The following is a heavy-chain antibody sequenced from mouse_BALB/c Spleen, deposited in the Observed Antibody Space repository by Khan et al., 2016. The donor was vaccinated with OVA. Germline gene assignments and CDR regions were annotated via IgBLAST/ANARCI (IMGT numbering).Heavy chain of an antibody. D-gene: IGHD1-1*01. CDR1: GYSFTGYF. CDR2: INPHIGET. Sequence: VQLQQSGPELVKPGASVKISCKASGYSFTGYFMNWVMQSHGKSLEWIGRINPHIGETFYNQKFKGKATLTVDESSNTAHMELRSLASEDSAVYYCARIYRSDFDYWGQGTTLTVSS. J-gene: IGHJ2*01. CDR3: ARIYRSDFDY. V-gene: IGHV1-20*02.